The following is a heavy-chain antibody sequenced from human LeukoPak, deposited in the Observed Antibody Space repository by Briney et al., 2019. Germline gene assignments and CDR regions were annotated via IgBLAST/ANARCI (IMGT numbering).Heavy chain of an antibody. Sequence: GGSLRLSCEASGFTFSNYGIHWVRQAPGTGLEWVALIWYDGSNKYYADSVKGRFTISRDNSKDTLYLQMNSLRAEDTAVYYCARDDRRGLDSWGQGTLVTVSS. J-gene: IGHJ4*02. CDR2: IWYDGSNK. CDR3: ARDDRRGLDS. CDR1: GFTFSNYG. V-gene: IGHV3-33*01.